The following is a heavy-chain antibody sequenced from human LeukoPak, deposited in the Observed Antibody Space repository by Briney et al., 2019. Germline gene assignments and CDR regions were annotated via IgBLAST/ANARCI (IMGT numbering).Heavy chain of an antibody. V-gene: IGHV3-23*01. CDR2: ISGGGGST. J-gene: IGHJ6*02. CDR3: AKDFRGRDYYYGMDV. Sequence: GSLRLSCAASGFTVSNYAMSWVRQAPGKGLEWVSAISGGGGSTYYADSVKGRFTISRDNSKNTLYLQMNSLRAEDTAVYYCAKDFRGRDYYYGMDVWGQGTTVTVSS. D-gene: IGHD5-24*01. CDR1: GFTVSNYA.